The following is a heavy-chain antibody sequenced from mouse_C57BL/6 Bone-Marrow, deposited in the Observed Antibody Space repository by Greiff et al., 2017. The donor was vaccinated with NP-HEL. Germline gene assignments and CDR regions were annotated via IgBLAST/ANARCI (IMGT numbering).Heavy chain of an antibody. Sequence: EVMLVESGGDLVKPGGSLKLSCAASGFTFSSYGVSWVRQTPDKRLEWVATISSGGSYTYYPDSVKGRFTISRDNAKNTLYLQMSSLKSEDTAMYYCARLDWDYFDYWGQGTTLTVSS. D-gene: IGHD4-1*01. CDR1: GFTFSSYG. J-gene: IGHJ2*01. CDR3: ARLDWDYFDY. CDR2: ISSGGSYT. V-gene: IGHV5-6*01.